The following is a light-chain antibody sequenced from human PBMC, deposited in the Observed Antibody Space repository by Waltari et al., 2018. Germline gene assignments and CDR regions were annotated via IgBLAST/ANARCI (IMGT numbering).Light chain of an antibody. CDR3: QSYASTDLVV. J-gene: IGLJ2*01. Sequence: NFVLTQPHSVSESPGKTVTISCTRSSGSIADNYVQWYQQRPGGAPKLLIHADDQGPSGVPARFSGSIDSSSNSASLSISGLKTEDEADYYCQSYASTDLVVFGGGTTLTVL. CDR1: SGSIADNY. V-gene: IGLV6-57*04. CDR2: ADD.